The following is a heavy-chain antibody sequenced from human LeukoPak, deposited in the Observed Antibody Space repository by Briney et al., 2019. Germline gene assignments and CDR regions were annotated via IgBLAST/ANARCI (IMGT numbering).Heavy chain of an antibody. D-gene: IGHD1-7*01. Sequence: PGGSLRLSCAASGFTFSNYWVHWVRQAPGKGLVWVSRINPDGNTINYADSVKGRFTISRDNAKNTLYLQMNSLRAEDTAVYYCATAGNYRFDYWGQGTLVTVSS. J-gene: IGHJ4*02. CDR1: GFTFSNYW. V-gene: IGHV3-74*01. CDR2: INPDGNTI. CDR3: ATAGNYRFDY.